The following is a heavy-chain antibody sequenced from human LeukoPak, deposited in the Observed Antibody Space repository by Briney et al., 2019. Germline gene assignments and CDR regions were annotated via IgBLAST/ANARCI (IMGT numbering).Heavy chain of an antibody. V-gene: IGHV1-18*01. D-gene: IGHD4/OR15-4a*01. CDR1: SNTFNNFG. CDR2: ISTYNPNT. J-gene: IGHJ3*02. CDR3: ARQGARGAFDI. Sequence: GASVKVSCKASSNTFNNFGLSWVRQAPGQGLEWMGWISTYNPNTNYMQKFQGRVFMTIDTSTATAYMELRNLTSDDTAVYYCARQGARGAFDIWGQGTMVTVSS.